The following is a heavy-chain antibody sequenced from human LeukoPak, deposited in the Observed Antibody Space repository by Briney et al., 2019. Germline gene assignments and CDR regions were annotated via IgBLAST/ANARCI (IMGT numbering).Heavy chain of an antibody. V-gene: IGHV4-59*08. CDR2: IYYNGDT. Sequence: SETLSLTCTVSGGSFGTYCFSWIRQAPGKGLEWIGYIYYNGDTKYNPSLESRVIISQDTSKDQFSLALISVTAADTALYYCARHSHQVIRGAFGVWGQGTMVAVSS. J-gene: IGHJ3*01. D-gene: IGHD3-10*01. CDR1: GGSFGTYC. CDR3: ARHSHQVIRGAFGV.